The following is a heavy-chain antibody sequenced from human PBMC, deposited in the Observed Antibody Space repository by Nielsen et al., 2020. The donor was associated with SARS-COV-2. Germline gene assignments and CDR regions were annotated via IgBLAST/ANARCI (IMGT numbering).Heavy chain of an antibody. J-gene: IGHJ4*02. D-gene: IGHD6-25*01. V-gene: IGHV1-69*08. CDR1: GGIFNTYS. CDR2: IVPPLGTK. CDR3: ARDSGFDY. Sequence: SVMVSCKGSGGIFNTYSISWVRQAPGHELEWMGRIVPPLGTKNYAQKFLDRLTIIADYMELSGLISEDTAVYYCARDSGFDYRGQGTLITVSS.